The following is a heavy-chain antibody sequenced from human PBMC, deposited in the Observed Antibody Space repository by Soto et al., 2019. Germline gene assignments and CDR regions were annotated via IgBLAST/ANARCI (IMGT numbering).Heavy chain of an antibody. J-gene: IGHJ4*02. CDR2: IYSGGSA. D-gene: IGHD5-18*01. CDR1: GFTVSSNY. V-gene: IGHV3-66*04. CDR3: ARHGYSYGGGDFDY. Sequence: EVQLMESGGGLVQPGGSLRLSCAASGFTVSSNYMSWVRQAPGKGLEWVSVIYSGGSAYYADSVKGRFTIYRDNSKNTLYLQMDSLRAEDTAVYYCARHGYSYGGGDFDYWGQGALVTVSS.